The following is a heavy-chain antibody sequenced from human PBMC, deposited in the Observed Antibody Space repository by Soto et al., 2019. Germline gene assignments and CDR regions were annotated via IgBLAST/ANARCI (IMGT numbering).Heavy chain of an antibody. CDR3: ARGQGGIPEAGTRYNWFDP. Sequence: SETLSLTCAVYGGSFSGYYWSWIRQPPGKGLEWIGEINHSGSTNYNPSLKSRVTISVDTSKNQFSLKLSSVTAADTAVYYCARGQGGIPEAGTRYNWFDPWGQGTMVTVYS. CDR2: INHSGST. CDR1: GGSFSGYY. J-gene: IGHJ5*02. D-gene: IGHD6-13*01. V-gene: IGHV4-34*01.